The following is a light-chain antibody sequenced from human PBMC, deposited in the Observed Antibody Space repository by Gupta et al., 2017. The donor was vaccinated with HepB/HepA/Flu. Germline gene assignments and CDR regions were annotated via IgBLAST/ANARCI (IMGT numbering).Light chain of an antibody. Sequence: QSALTQPASVSGSPGQSINISCTGTSSDVGGYNYVSWYQQHPGKAPKLIIYDVSNRPSGVSNRFSGSKSGNTASLTISRLQAEDEADYYCSSYTSSSTPYVFGTGTKVTVL. CDR1: SSDVGGYNY. CDR2: DVS. CDR3: SSYTSSSTPYV. J-gene: IGLJ1*01. V-gene: IGLV2-14*03.